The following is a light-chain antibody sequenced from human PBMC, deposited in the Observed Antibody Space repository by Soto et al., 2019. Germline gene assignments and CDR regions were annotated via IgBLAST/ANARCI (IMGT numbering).Light chain of an antibody. J-gene: IGLJ2*01. V-gene: IGLV3-21*02. Sequence: SYELPQPPSVSVAPGQTARVTCGGSNIGSKSAHWYQQKAGQAPVVVVYDDSDRPSGIPERFSGSKSGNTATLTISRVEAGDEADYYCQVWDTSSVHPVVFGGGTKLTVL. CDR2: DDS. CDR3: QVWDTSSVHPVV. CDR1: NIGSKS.